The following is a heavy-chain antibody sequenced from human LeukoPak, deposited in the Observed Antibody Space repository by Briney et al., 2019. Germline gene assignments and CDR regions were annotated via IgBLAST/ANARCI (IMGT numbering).Heavy chain of an antibody. CDR3: ARGPKHYDFWSGPTFYYYYMDV. J-gene: IGHJ6*03. V-gene: IGHV1-69*05. D-gene: IGHD3-3*01. CDR1: GGTFSSYA. CDR2: IIPIFGAA. Sequence: ASAKVSYKASGGTFSSYAISWVRQAPGQGLEWMGGIIPIFGAANYAQKFQGRVTITTDESTSTAYMELSSLRSEDTAVYYCARGPKHYDFWSGPTFYYYYMDVWGKGTTVTVSS.